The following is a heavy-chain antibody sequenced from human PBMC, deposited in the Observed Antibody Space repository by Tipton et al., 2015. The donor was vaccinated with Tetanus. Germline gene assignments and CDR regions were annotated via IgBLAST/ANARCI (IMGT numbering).Heavy chain of an antibody. CDR3: ARDQARGARGWNYFDY. D-gene: IGHD1-26*01. CDR1: GGSISSGGYY. J-gene: IGHJ4*02. V-gene: IGHV4-31*03. CDR2: IYNSGST. Sequence: LRLSCTVSGGSISSGGYYWSWIRQHPGKGLEWIGDIYNSGSTYYNPSLKSRVTISVDTSKNQFSLKLNSVTAAGTAVYFCARDQARGARGWNYFDYWGQGTQVTVSS.